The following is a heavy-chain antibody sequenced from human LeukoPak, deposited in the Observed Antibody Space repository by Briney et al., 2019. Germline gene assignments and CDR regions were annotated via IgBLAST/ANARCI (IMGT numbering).Heavy chain of an antibody. CDR2: INSDGRNT. J-gene: IGHJ4*02. Sequence: GGSLRLSCAASGFTFTYAWMSWVRQAPGKGLVWVSHINSDGRNTTYADSVTGRFTISRDNAKNTLYLQMNSLRAEDTAVYYCARVLAQQQGYWGQGTLVTVSS. D-gene: IGHD6-13*01. CDR1: GFTFTYAW. CDR3: ARVLAQQQGY. V-gene: IGHV3-74*01.